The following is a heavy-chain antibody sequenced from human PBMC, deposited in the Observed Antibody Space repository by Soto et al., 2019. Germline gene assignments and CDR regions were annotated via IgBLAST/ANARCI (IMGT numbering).Heavy chain of an antibody. J-gene: IGHJ6*02. CDR3: ARDAGRLWLYYYYYGMDV. CDR1: GFTFSSYW. D-gene: IGHD3-10*01. V-gene: IGHV3-74*01. CDR2: INSDGSST. Sequence: TGGSLRLSCAASGFTFSSYWMHWVRQAPGKGLVWVSRINSDGSSTSYADSVKGRFTISRDNAKNTLYLQMNSLRAEDTAVYYCARDAGRLWLYYYYYGMDVWGQGTTVTVSS.